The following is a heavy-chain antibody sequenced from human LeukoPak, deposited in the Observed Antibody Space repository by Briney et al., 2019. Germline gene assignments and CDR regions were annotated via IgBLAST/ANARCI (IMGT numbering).Heavy chain of an antibody. CDR1: GFTFNNYA. CDR3: AQDLDWGAFDH. J-gene: IGHJ4*02. CDR2: ISGSGYST. Sequence: GGSLRLSCVASGFTFNNYAMTWVRQAPGKGLEWVSAISGSGYSTYYADSVKGRFTISRDDSKNTLSLQMNSLRVEDTAVYYCAQDLDWGAFDHWGQGTLVTVSS. D-gene: IGHD3-9*01. V-gene: IGHV3-23*01.